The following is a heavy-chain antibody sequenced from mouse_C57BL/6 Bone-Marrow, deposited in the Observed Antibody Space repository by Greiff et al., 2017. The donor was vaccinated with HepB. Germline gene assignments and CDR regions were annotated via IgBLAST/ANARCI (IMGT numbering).Heavy chain of an antibody. J-gene: IGHJ2*01. Sequence: VQLQQSGPGLVKPSQSLSLTCSVTGYSITSGYYWNWIRHFPGNKLEWMGYISYDGSNNYNPSLKNRISITRDTSKNQFFLKLNSVTTEDTATYYCAREEGLTGTDFDYWGQGTTLTVSS. D-gene: IGHD4-1*01. CDR2: ISYDGSN. CDR1: GYSITSGYY. CDR3: AREEGLTGTDFDY. V-gene: IGHV3-6*01.